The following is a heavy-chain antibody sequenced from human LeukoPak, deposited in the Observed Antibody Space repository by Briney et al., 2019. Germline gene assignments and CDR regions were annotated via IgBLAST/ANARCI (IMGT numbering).Heavy chain of an antibody. D-gene: IGHD5-18*01. CDR3: AGADGYNYIHY. J-gene: IGHJ4*02. Sequence: AGSLTLSCAASGFTVSSNYMSWVRQAPGKGLEGFSVIYTDGSTYSPDSVRGGFTISRDNSGNTLYLQMNSMRAEDTALYYCAGADGYNYIHYWGQGTLVTVSS. V-gene: IGHV3-53*01. CDR1: GFTVSSNY. CDR2: IYTDGST.